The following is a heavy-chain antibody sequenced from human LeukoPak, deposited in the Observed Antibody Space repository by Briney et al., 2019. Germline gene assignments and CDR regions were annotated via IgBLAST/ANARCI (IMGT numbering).Heavy chain of an antibody. CDR1: GFTFGSCA. CDR2: INGSGANT. Sequence: RGSLRLSCAASGFTFGSCAMNWVRQAPGKGLEWLSSINGSGANTYYADSVEGRFTISRDNSQNTLYLQMNSLRAEDTAVYYCAKDVRGYNRPFDYWGQGTLVTVSS. D-gene: IGHD3-10*02. V-gene: IGHV3-23*01. J-gene: IGHJ4*02. CDR3: AKDVRGYNRPFDY.